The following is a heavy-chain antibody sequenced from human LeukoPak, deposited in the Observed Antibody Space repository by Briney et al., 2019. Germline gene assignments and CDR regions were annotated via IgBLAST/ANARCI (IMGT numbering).Heavy chain of an antibody. CDR1: GGSISSYY. J-gene: IGHJ4*02. Sequence: SETLSLTCTVSGGSISSYYWSWIRQPAGKGLEWIGRIYTSGSTNYNPSLKSRVTMSVDKSKNQFSLKLSSVTAADTAVYYCARGVVAATDSHFDYWGQGTLVTVSS. CDR3: ARGVVAATDSHFDY. V-gene: IGHV4-4*07. D-gene: IGHD2-15*01. CDR2: IYTSGST.